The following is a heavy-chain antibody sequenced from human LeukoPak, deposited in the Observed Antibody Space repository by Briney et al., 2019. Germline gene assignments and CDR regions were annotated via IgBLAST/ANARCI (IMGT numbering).Heavy chain of an antibody. CDR2: LSSTSSYT. J-gene: IGHJ4*02. D-gene: IGHD6-13*01. Sequence: GGSLRLSCVVSGIPFSDYYMNLILQAPGRGVEWISYLSSTSSYTDYADSVKGRFTISRDNAQNALFLQMNGLRVEDTAVYYSAAGTAADYWGQGTRVAVAS. CDR1: GIPFSDYY. CDR3: AAGTAADY. V-gene: IGHV3-11*03.